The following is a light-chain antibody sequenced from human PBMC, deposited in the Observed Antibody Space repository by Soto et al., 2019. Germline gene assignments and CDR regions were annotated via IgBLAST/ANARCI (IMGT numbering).Light chain of an antibody. Sequence: EIVLTQSPGTLSLSPGERATLSCRASQSVSSSSLAWYQQKPGQAPRLLIYDTSSRATGIPDRFSGSGSGTDFTLTISRQEPEDFAVYYCQQRSNWPRTFGQGTRLEIK. CDR1: QSVSSSS. V-gene: IGKV3D-20*02. CDR3: QQRSNWPRT. CDR2: DTS. J-gene: IGKJ5*01.